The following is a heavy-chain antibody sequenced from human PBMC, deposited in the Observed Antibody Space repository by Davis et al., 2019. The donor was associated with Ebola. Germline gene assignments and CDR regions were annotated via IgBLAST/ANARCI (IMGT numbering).Heavy chain of an antibody. V-gene: IGHV3-73*01. J-gene: IGHJ4*02. CDR2: IRTTAYNYAT. CDR1: GFTFSGSS. Sequence: GGSLRLSCAASGFTFSGSSMQWVRQGPGKGLEWIGRIRTTAYNYATVYPVSVKGRFTISRDNSKNTLYLQMNSLRAEDTAVYYCAKDRDGFNDGGFDYWGQGTLVTVSS. CDR3: AKDRDGFNDGGFDY. D-gene: IGHD5-24*01.